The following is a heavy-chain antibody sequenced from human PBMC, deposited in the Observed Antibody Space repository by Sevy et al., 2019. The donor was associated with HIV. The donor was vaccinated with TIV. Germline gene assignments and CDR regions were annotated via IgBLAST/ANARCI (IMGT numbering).Heavy chain of an antibody. CDR2: IRSKAYGGTT. CDR1: GFTFDDYT. V-gene: IGHV3-49*03. CDR3: TRDLGYYDSSRMYDY. J-gene: IGHJ4*02. D-gene: IGHD3-22*01. Sequence: GGSLRLSCTASGFTFDDYTMSWFRQAPGKGLEWVGFIRSKAYGGTTEYAAFVKGRFTISRDDSKSIAFLQMNSLKTEDTAVYYCTRDLGYYDSSRMYDYWGQGTLVTVSS.